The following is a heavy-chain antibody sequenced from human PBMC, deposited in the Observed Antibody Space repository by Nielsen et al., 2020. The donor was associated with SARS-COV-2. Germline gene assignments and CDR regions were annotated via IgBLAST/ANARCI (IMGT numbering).Heavy chain of an antibody. CDR2: IIPIFGTA. D-gene: IGHD3-16*02. CDR3: ARDGMITFGGVIVH. V-gene: IGHV1-69*13. Sequence: SVKVSCKASGYTFTSYDINWVRQATGQGLEWMGGIIPIFGTANYAQKFQGRVTITADESTSTAYMELSSLRSDDTAVYYCARDGMITFGGVIVHWGQGTLVTVSS. CDR1: GYTFTSYD. J-gene: IGHJ4*02.